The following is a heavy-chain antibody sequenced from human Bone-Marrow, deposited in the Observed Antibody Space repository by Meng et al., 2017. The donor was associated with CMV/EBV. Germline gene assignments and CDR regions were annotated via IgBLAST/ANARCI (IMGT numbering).Heavy chain of an antibody. Sequence: GESLKISCAASGLSLTDAWMSWVRQAPGKGLEWVANIKQDGSEKYYVDSVKGRFTISRDNAKNSLYLQMNSLRAEDTAVYYCARTGYCSSTSCRRRWFDPWGQGTLVTVSS. CDR3: ARTGYCSSTSCRRRWFDP. CDR1: GLSLTDAW. D-gene: IGHD2-2*01. J-gene: IGHJ5*02. V-gene: IGHV3-7*01. CDR2: IKQDGSEK.